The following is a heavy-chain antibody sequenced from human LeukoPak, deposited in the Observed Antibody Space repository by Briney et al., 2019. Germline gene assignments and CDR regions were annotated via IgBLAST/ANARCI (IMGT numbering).Heavy chain of an antibody. CDR2: ISSSSSYI. D-gene: IGHD2-15*01. J-gene: IGHJ4*02. Sequence: GGSLRLSCAASGFTFSSYSMNWVRQAPGKGLEWVSSISSSSSYIYYADSVKGRFTTSRDNAKNSLYLQMNSLRAEDTAVYYCARNPIDVVVVAATAALDYWGQGTLVTVSS. V-gene: IGHV3-21*01. CDR3: ARNPIDVVVVAATAALDY. CDR1: GFTFSSYS.